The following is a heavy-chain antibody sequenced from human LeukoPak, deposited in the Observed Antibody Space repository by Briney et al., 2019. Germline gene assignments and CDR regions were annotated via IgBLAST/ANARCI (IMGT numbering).Heavy chain of an antibody. Sequence: GGSLRLSCAASGFTFNTYWMTWVRQAPGRGLGWVANIKQDGSEKYYVDSVKGRFTISRDNAKNSLYLQMDSLRAEDTAVYYCAKVGSHSGSGSIDTFDMWGQGTMVTVSS. CDR2: IKQDGSEK. CDR3: AKVGSHSGSGSIDTFDM. V-gene: IGHV3-7*01. CDR1: GFTFNTYW. J-gene: IGHJ3*02. D-gene: IGHD3-10*01.